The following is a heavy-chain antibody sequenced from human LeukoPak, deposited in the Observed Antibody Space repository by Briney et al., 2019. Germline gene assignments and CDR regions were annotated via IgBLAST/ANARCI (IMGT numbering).Heavy chain of an antibody. CDR3: ARGGLEPTDY. V-gene: IGHV3-74*01. CDR2: LNTDGTTT. CDR1: GFTFSNYW. J-gene: IGHJ4*02. Sequence: VGSLRLSCAASGFTFSNYWMHWVRQAPGKGLVWVSRLNTDGTTTGYADSVKGRFTISRDNAKNTLYLLLNSLRAEDTAVYYCARGGLEPTDYWGQGTLVTVSS. D-gene: IGHD1-1*01.